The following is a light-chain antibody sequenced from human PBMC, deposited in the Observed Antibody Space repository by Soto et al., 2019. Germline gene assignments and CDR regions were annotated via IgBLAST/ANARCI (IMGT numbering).Light chain of an antibody. Sequence: QAVVTQPASVSGSPGQSITISCTGTSSDVGGYNYVSWYQQHPGKAPKLMIYEVSNRPSGVSNRFSGSKSGNTASLTISGLQAEDEADYYCSSYTSISTLYVFGTGTKLTVL. V-gene: IGLV2-14*01. CDR1: SSDVGGYNY. CDR2: EVS. J-gene: IGLJ1*01. CDR3: SSYTSISTLYV.